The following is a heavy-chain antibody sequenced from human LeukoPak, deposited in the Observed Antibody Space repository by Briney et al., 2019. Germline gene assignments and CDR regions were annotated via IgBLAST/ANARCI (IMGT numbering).Heavy chain of an antibody. CDR3: ARGELWPMGYFDY. Sequence: SETLSLTCAVYGGSFSSYYWSWIRQPPGKGLEWIGEINHSGSTNYNPSLKSRVTISVDTSKNQFSLKLSSVTAADTAVYYCARGELWPMGYFDYWGQGTLVTVSS. D-gene: IGHD3-10*01. CDR2: INHSGST. J-gene: IGHJ4*02. V-gene: IGHV4-34*01. CDR1: GGSFSSYY.